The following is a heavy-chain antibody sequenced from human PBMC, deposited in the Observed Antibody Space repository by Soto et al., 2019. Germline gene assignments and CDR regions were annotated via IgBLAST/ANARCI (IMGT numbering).Heavy chain of an antibody. Sequence: GGSLRLSCAASGFTFSSYSMNWVRQAPGKGLEWVSYISSSSTIYYADSVKGRFTISRDNAKNSLYLQMNSLRDEDTAVYYCARGGGRWLQPLAFDIWGQGTMVTVSS. CDR3: ARGGGRWLQPLAFDI. D-gene: IGHD5-12*01. J-gene: IGHJ3*02. CDR2: ISSSSTI. V-gene: IGHV3-48*02. CDR1: GFTFSSYS.